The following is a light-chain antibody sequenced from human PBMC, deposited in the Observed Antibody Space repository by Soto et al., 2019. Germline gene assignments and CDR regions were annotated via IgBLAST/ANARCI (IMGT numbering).Light chain of an antibody. Sequence: DIQMTQSPSSLSASVGDRVTITCQASQDISNYLNWYQQKPGKAPKLLIYAASSLQSGVPSRFRGSGSGTDFTLTVSSLQPEDFATYFCQQSFGTPWTFGQGTKVDIK. V-gene: IGKV1-39*01. CDR3: QQSFGTPWT. J-gene: IGKJ1*01. CDR1: QDISNY. CDR2: AAS.